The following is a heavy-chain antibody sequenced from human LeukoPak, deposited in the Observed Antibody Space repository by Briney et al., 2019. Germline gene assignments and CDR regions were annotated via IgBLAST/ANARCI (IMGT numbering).Heavy chain of an antibody. V-gene: IGHV4-38-2*02. Sequence: SETLSLTCTVSGYSISSGYYWGWIRQPPGKGLEWIASIYFSGNTYDNPSLKSRVSLSVDTSKNQFSLRLSSVTAADTAIYYCARIASDSAVIPGYFDFWGQGTLVTVSA. CDR1: GYSISSGYY. J-gene: IGHJ4*02. CDR3: ARIASDSAVIPGYFDF. CDR2: IYFSGNT. D-gene: IGHD4-11*01.